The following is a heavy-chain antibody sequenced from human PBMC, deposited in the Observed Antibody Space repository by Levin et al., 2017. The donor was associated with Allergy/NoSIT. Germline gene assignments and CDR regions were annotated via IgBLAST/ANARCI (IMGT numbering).Heavy chain of an antibody. D-gene: IGHD3-3*01. V-gene: IGHV3-48*02. CDR2: ISSSSSTI. CDR1: GFTFSSYS. J-gene: IGHJ5*02. Sequence: GGSLRLSCAASGFTFSSYSMNWVRQAPGKGLEWVSYISSSSSTIYYADSVKGRFTISRDNAKNSLFLQMNSLRDEDTAVYYCATSYDFWSGYSVRGWFDPWGQGTLVTVSS. CDR3: ATSYDFWSGYSVRGWFDP.